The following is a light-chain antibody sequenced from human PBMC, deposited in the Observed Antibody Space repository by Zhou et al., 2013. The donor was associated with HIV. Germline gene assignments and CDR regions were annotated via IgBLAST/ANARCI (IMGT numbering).Light chain of an antibody. V-gene: IGKV1-33*01. J-gene: IGKJ3*01. CDR1: QDINNN. CDR2: DAS. Sequence: DIQMTQSPSSLSASVGDRVTITCQASQDINNNLNWYQQKPGKAPKLLIYDASNLETGVPSRFSGSGSGTDYTFTINSLQIEDIATYYCQQYDNFPPTFGPGTKVDNK. CDR3: QQYDNFPPT.